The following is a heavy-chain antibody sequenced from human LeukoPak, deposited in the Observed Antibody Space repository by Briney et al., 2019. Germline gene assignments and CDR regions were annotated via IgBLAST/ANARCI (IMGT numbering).Heavy chain of an antibody. CDR1: GYSFTSYW. CDR3: ARSSSGWSFDY. CDR2: IHPADSDT. J-gene: IGHJ4*02. Sequence: GESLKISCKGSGYSFTSYWIAWVRQMPGKGLEWMGIIHPADSDTRYSPSFQGQVTISADKSISTAYLQWSSLRASDTAMYYCARSSSGWSFDYWGQGTLVTVSS. V-gene: IGHV5-51*01. D-gene: IGHD6-19*01.